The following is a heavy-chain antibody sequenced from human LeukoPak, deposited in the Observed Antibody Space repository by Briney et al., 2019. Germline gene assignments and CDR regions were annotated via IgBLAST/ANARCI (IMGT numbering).Heavy chain of an antibody. Sequence: ASVKVSCKASGGTFSSYAISWVRQAPGQGLEWMGGIIPIFGTANYAQKFQGRVTITADESTSTAYMELSSLRSEDTAVHYCAREVNSGYGRYSDYWGQGTLVTVSS. D-gene: IGHD5-12*01. CDR1: GGTFSSYA. CDR2: IIPIFGTA. J-gene: IGHJ4*02. V-gene: IGHV1-69*13. CDR3: AREVNSGYGRYSDY.